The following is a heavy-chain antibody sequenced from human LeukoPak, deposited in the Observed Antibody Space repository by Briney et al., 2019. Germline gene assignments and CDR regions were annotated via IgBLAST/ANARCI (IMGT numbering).Heavy chain of an antibody. CDR3: TRTPPPGYSSGWSTYFFDY. D-gene: IGHD6-19*01. CDR2: ISDNSSYI. CDR1: GFTFSSYC. V-gene: IGHV3-21*01. Sequence: GGSLRLSCAASGFTFSSYCMNWVRQAPGKGLEWVSSISDNSSYIYYADSVKGRFTISRDNAKNSLYLQMNSLRAEDTAVYYCTRTPPPGYSSGWSTYFFDYWGQGTLVTVTS. J-gene: IGHJ4*02.